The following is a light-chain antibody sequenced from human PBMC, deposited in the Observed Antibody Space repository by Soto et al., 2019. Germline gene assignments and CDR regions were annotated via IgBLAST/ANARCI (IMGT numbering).Light chain of an antibody. CDR3: QQYDSFSVT. J-gene: IGKJ1*01. CDR1: QTISSW. Sequence: EIQMTQSPSTLSGSVGDRFTITCLASQTISSWLAWYQQKPGKAPKLLIYKASTLKSGVTPRFSGSGSGTEFTLTISSLQPEDFATYYCQQYDSFSVTFGQGTKVDIK. V-gene: IGKV1-5*03. CDR2: KAS.